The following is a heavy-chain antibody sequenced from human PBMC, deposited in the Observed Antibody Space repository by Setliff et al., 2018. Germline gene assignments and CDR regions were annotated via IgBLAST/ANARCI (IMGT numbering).Heavy chain of an antibody. Sequence: PGESLKISCKGSGYRFTTYWIGWVRQMSGKGLEWMGIVFSGDSDTRYSPSFQGQVTMSADKSINTAYLQWSSLKASDTAMYYCARLGAPVSHDAFDIWGQGTMVTVSS. V-gene: IGHV5-51*01. CDR3: ARLGAPVSHDAFDI. CDR2: VFSGDSDT. D-gene: IGHD1-26*01. CDR1: GYRFTTYW. J-gene: IGHJ3*02.